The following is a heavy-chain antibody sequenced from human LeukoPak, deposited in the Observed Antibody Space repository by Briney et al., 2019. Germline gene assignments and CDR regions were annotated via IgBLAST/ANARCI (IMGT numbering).Heavy chain of an antibody. Sequence: GGPLRLSCAASGFTFSSYAMSWVRQAPGKGLEWVSHISGSGGSTYSADSVKGRFTISRDNSKNTLYLQMNSLRAEDTAVYYCAKVRAFFGSGIDFWGQGTLVTVSS. D-gene: IGHD3-10*01. CDR3: AKVRAFFGSGIDF. CDR2: ISGSGGST. J-gene: IGHJ4*02. CDR1: GFTFSSYA. V-gene: IGHV3-23*01.